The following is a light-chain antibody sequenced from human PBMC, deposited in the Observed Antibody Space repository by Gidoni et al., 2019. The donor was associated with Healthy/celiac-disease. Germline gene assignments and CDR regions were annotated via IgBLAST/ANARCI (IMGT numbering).Light chain of an antibody. J-gene: IGKJ4*01. Sequence: EIVLTQSPGTLSLSPGERATLSCRASQSVSSSYLAWYQQKPGQAPRLLIYGASSRATGIPDRFSGSGSGTDFSLTISRLEPEDFSVYYCQQYGSSSPFXGXTKVEIK. CDR2: GAS. CDR1: QSVSSSY. V-gene: IGKV3-20*01. CDR3: QQYGSSSP.